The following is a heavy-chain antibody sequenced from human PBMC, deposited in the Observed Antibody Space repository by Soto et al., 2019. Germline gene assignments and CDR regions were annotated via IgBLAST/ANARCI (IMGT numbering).Heavy chain of an antibody. CDR1: GFMFSDYD. Sequence: GGSLRLSCVGSGFMFSDYDIHWVRQSTGKGLEWVSGSGIAGDSSQSDSVKGRFTVSQDNARNSLFLQMNSLRVGDTAIYYCARRIIRSSSGHTWFESWGQGILVTVSS. V-gene: IGHV3-13*04. J-gene: IGHJ5*01. D-gene: IGHD2-21*01. CDR2: SGIAGDS. CDR3: ARRIIRSSSGHTWFES.